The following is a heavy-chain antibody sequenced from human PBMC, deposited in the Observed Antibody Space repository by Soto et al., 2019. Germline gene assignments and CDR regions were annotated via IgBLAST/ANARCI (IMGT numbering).Heavy chain of an antibody. CDR3: ARDTNYGEHYYGMDV. V-gene: IGHV1-69*13. Sequence: SVKVSCKASGGTFSSYAISWVRQAPGQGLEWMGGIIPIFGTANYAQKFQGRVTITADESTSTAYMELSSLRSEDTAVYYCARDTNYGEHYYGMDVWGQGTTVTVSS. D-gene: IGHD4-17*01. J-gene: IGHJ6*02. CDR2: IIPIFGTA. CDR1: GGTFSSYA.